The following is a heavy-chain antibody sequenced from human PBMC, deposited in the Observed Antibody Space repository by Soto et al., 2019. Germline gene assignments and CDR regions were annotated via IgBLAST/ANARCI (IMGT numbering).Heavy chain of an antibody. V-gene: IGHV4-59*08. CDR1: GGSISSYY. CDR3: ARLWGRYYYYYMDV. CDR2: IYYSGST. J-gene: IGHJ6*03. D-gene: IGHD3-16*01. Sequence: SETLSLTCTVSGGSISSYYWNWIRQPPGKGLEWIGYIYYSGSTNYNPSLKSRVTISVDTSKNQFSLKLSSVTAADTAVYYCARLWGRYYYYYMDVWGKGTTVTVSS.